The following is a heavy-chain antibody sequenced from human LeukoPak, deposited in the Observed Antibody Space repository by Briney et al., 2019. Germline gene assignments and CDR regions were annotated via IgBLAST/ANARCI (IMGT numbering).Heavy chain of an antibody. Sequence: PGGSLRLSCAVSGFIVSSNYMSWVRQAPGKGLEWVSLIYSAGRTYYADSVKGRFTISRDNSKNTLYLQMNSLRAEDTAVYYCARRGGIHLEYFDYWGQGTLVTVSS. J-gene: IGHJ4*02. CDR1: GFIVSSNY. V-gene: IGHV3-53*01. CDR2: IYSAGRT. CDR3: ARRGGIHLEYFDY. D-gene: IGHD3-3*01.